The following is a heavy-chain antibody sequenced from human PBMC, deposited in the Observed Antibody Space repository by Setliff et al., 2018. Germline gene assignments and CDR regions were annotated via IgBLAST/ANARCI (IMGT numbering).Heavy chain of an antibody. Sequence: GGSLRLSCAASGFTFGDFAMTWVRQAPGKGLEWVSGIGGRGISTYYADSVKGWFIISKDTSKNQVVLTMTNMDPVDTATYYCAHEYGDYVRYFQHWGQGTLVTVSS. CDR3: AHEYGDYVRYFQH. CDR1: GFTFGDFA. V-gene: IGHV3-23*01. CDR2: IGGRGIST. D-gene: IGHD4-17*01. J-gene: IGHJ1*01.